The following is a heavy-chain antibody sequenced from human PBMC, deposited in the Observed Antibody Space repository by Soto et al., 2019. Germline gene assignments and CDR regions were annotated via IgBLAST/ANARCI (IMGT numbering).Heavy chain of an antibody. V-gene: IGHV4-30-4*01. CDR3: ARKPINDYGDYSSDY. D-gene: IGHD4-17*01. J-gene: IGHJ4*02. CDR1: GGSISSGDYY. CDR2: IYYSGST. Sequence: PSETLSLTCTVSGGSISSGDYYWSWIRQPPGKGLEWIGYIYYSGSTYYNPSLKSRVTISVDTSKNQFSLKLSSVTAADTAVYYCARKPINDYGDYSSDYWGQGTLVTVSS.